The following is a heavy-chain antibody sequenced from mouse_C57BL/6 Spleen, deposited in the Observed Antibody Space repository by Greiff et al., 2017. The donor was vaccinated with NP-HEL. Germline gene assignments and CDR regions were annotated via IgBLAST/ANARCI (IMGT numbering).Heavy chain of an antibody. CDR3: ARYDSGYAMDY. CDR2: IWSGGST. J-gene: IGHJ4*01. D-gene: IGHD2-4*01. V-gene: IGHV2-2*01. CDR1: GFSLTSYG. Sequence: QVQLQQSGPGLVQPSQSLSITCTVSGFSLTSYGVHWVRQSPGKGLEWLGVIWSGGSTDSNAAFISRLSISKDNSKSQVFFKMNSLQADDTAIYYCARYDSGYAMDYWGQGTSVTVSS.